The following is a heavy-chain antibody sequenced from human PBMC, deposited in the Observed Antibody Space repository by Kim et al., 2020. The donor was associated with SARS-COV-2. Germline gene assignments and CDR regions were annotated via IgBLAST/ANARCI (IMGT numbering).Heavy chain of an antibody. Sequence: YADSVKGRFTISRDNSKNTLYLQMNSLRAEDTAVYYCAKDFRGYSGLIEFWGQGTLVTVSS. V-gene: IGHV3-23*01. CDR3: AKDFRGYSGLIEF. J-gene: IGHJ4*02. D-gene: IGHD5-12*01.